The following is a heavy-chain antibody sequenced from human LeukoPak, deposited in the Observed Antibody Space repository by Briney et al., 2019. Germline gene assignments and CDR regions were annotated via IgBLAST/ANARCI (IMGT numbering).Heavy chain of an antibody. D-gene: IGHD3-22*01. CDR2: RKEDGSER. J-gene: IGHJ4*02. V-gene: IGHV3-7*03. Sequence: GGSLRLSCEGSAFIFSGHWMNWVRQTPGKGLEWVASRKEDGSERQYVDSVKGRFTISRDNAKNSLYLQMNSLRAEDTAVYYCARRAPHYDSSGYYSAGAYYFDYWGQGTLVTVSS. CDR3: ARRAPHYDSSGYYSAGAYYFDY. CDR1: AFIFSGHW.